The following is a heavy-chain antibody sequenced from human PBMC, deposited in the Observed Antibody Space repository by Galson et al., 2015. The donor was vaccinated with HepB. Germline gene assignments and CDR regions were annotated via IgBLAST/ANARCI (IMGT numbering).Heavy chain of an antibody. CDR3: ARTRIAVAGSGRGGMDV. CDR1: GFTFSSYS. Sequence: SLRLSCAASGFTFSSYSMNWVRQAPGKGLEWVSSISSSSSYIYYADSVKGRFTISRDNAKNSLYLQMNSLRAEDTAVYYCARTRIAVAGSGRGGMDVWGQGTTVTVSS. CDR2: ISSSSSYI. D-gene: IGHD6-19*01. J-gene: IGHJ6*02. V-gene: IGHV3-21*01.